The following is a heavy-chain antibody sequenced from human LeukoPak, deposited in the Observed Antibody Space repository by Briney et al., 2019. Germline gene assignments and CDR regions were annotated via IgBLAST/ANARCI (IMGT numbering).Heavy chain of an antibody. Sequence: ASVKVSCTASGYTFTSYGISWVRQAPGQGLEWMGWISAYNGNTNYAQKLQGRVTMTTDTSASTAYMELRSLRSDDTAVYYCARASMMITFGGVIGTKLDYWGQGTLVTVSS. CDR3: ARASMMITFGGVIGTKLDY. J-gene: IGHJ4*02. CDR1: GYTFTSYG. V-gene: IGHV1-18*04. CDR2: ISAYNGNT. D-gene: IGHD3-16*02.